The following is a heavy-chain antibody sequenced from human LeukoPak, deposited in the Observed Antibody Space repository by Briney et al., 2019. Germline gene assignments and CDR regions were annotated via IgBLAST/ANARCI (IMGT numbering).Heavy chain of an antibody. CDR1: GFTFSSYA. V-gene: IGHV3-23*01. Sequence: PGGSLRLSCAASGFTFSSYAMSWVRQAPGKGLEWVSAISGSGGSTYYADSVKGRFTISRDNSKNTLYLQMTSLRAEDTAVYYCAKGGHYDFWSGYRFGYWGQGTLVTVSS. J-gene: IGHJ4*02. CDR3: AKGGHYDFWSGYRFGY. D-gene: IGHD3-3*01. CDR2: ISGSGGST.